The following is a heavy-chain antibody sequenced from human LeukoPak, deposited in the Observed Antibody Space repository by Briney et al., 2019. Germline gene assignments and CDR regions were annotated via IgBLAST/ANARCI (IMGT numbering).Heavy chain of an antibody. CDR1: GGALNNSA. J-gene: IGHJ4*02. Sequence: ASVKVSCKASGGALNNSAISWMRQAPGQGLEWMGGIIPIVDTPIYAQQFQGRITFITDGSTNTAYMELNSLRSDDTAVYYCARGDYDFWSAYPYWGQGTLVTVSS. CDR2: IIPIVDTP. V-gene: IGHV1-69*05. D-gene: IGHD3-3*01. CDR3: ARGDYDFWSAYPY.